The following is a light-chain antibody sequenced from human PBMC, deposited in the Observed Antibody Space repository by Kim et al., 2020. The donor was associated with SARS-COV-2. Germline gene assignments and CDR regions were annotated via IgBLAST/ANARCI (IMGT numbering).Light chain of an antibody. CDR1: NIGSKS. V-gene: IGLV3-21*04. CDR2: YDI. J-gene: IGLJ3*02. CDR3: QVWVSSSYHPGV. Sequence: SYELTQPPSVSVAPGKTARITCGGNNIGSKSVHWYQHKPGHAPVLVIYYDIDRPSGIPDRFSVSNSGNTATLTISSVEAGDEADYYCQVWVSSSYHPGVF.